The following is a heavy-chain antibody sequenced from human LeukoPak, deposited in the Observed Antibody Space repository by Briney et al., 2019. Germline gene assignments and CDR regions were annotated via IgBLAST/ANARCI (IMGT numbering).Heavy chain of an antibody. CDR2: INPNSGGT. V-gene: IGHV1-2*02. D-gene: IGHD3-22*01. Sequence: ASVKVSCKASGYTFTGYYMHWVRQAPGQGREWMGWINPNSGGTNYAQKFQGRVTMTRDTSISTAYMELSRLRSDDTAVYYCARVGYYDSSGYYFQHWGQGTLVTVSS. CDR1: GYTFTGYY. J-gene: IGHJ1*01. CDR3: ARVGYYDSSGYYFQH.